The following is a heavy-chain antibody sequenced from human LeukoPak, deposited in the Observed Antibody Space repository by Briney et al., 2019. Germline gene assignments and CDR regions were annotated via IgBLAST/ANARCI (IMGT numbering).Heavy chain of an antibody. Sequence: PGRSLRLSCAASGITFRNYGRHWVRQAPGKGLEWVAVISYDGSEKHYADPVKGRFTISRDNSKNTLYLQMNSLRAEDTAVYYCAREGSSGYYPYWGQGILVTVSS. CDR2: ISYDGSEK. CDR1: GITFRNYG. V-gene: IGHV3-30*03. D-gene: IGHD3-22*01. J-gene: IGHJ4*02. CDR3: AREGSSGYYPY.